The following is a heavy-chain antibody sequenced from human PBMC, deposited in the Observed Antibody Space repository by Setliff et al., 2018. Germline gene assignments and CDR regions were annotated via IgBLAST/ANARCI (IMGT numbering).Heavy chain of an antibody. D-gene: IGHD1-1*01. V-gene: IGHV5-51*01. J-gene: IGHJ1*01. CDR3: VRDANDGLQH. CDR2: IYPGDSDT. CDR1: GYSFSNYW. Sequence: GESLKISCKGSGYSFSNYWIGWVRQMPGKGLEWMGFIYPGDSDTGYSPSFQGQVTISADKSISTAYLQWSTLMASDTAIYYCVRDANDGLQHWGQGTLVTVSS.